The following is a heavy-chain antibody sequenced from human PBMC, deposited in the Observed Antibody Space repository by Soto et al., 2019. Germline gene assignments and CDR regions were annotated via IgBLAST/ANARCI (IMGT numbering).Heavy chain of an antibody. J-gene: IGHJ6*02. V-gene: IGHV3-30-3*01. CDR3: ARSNIVATISYYYYGMDV. CDR2: ISYDGSNK. CDR1: VFTFSSYA. D-gene: IGHD5-12*01. Sequence: PRGSLRLSCSASVFTFSSYAMHWFRQAPGKGLEWVAVISYDGSNKYYADSVKGRFTISRDNSKNTLYLQMNSLRAEDTAVYYCARSNIVATISYYYYGMDVWGQGTTVTVS.